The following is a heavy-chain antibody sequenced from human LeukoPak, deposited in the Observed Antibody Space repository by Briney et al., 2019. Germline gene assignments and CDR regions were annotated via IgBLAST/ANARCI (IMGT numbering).Heavy chain of an antibody. CDR1: GYTFTGYY. CDR3: ASISPSSRYFDL. CDR2: INPNSGGT. Sequence: ASAKVSCKASGYTFTGYYMHWVRQAPGQGLEWMGRINPNSGGTNYAQKFQGRVTMTRDTSISTAYMELSRLRSDDTAVYYCASISPSSRYFDLWGRGTLVTVSS. V-gene: IGHV1-2*06. J-gene: IGHJ2*01.